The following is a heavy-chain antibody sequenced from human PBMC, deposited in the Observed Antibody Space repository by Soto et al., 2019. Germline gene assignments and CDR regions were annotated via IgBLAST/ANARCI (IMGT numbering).Heavy chain of an antibody. CDR1: GGSISSYY. D-gene: IGHD3-22*01. V-gene: IGHV4-59*01. Sequence: SETLSLTCTVSGGSISSYYWSWIRQPPGKGLEWIGYIYYSGSTNYNPSLKSRVTISVDTSKNQFSLKLSSVTAADTAVYYCARTRSYDISGDHLLLSAAFDYRGQGSLVTVSS. CDR3: ARTRSYDISGDHLLLSAAFDY. J-gene: IGHJ4*02. CDR2: IYYSGST.